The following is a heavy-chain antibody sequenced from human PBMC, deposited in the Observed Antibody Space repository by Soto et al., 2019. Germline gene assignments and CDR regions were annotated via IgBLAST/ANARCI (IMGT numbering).Heavy chain of an antibody. Sequence: PSETLSLTCTVSGGSISSYYWSWIRQPPGKGLEWIGYIYYSGSTNYNPSLKSRVTISVDTSKNQFSLKLSCVTAADTAVYYCARGGFYNWNYDFDYWGQRTLVTVSS. D-gene: IGHD1-7*01. J-gene: IGHJ4*02. CDR2: IYYSGST. CDR1: GGSISSYY. CDR3: ARGGFYNWNYDFDY. V-gene: IGHV4-59*01.